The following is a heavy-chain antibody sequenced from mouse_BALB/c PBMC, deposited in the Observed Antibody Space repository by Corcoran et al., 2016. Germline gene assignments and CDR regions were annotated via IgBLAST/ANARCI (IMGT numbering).Heavy chain of an antibody. Sequence: EVQLQQSGPELVKPGASVKMSCKASGYTFTSYVMHWVKQKPGQGLEWIGYINPYNNGTKYNEKFKGKATLTSDKSSSTAYMELSSLTSEVSAVYYCARDGPYYGSSSMDYWGQGTSVTVSS. CDR1: GYTFTSYV. V-gene: IGHV1S136*01. J-gene: IGHJ4*01. D-gene: IGHD1-1*01. CDR3: ARDGPYYGSSSMDY. CDR2: INPYNNGT.